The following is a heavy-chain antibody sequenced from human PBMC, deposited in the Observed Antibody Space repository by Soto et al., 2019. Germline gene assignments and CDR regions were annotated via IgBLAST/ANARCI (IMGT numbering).Heavy chain of an antibody. Sequence: EVQLVESGGGLVQPGGSLRLSCAASGFTFSSYAMHWVRQAPGKGLEYVSAISSNGGSTYYANSVKGRFTISRDNSKNTLYLQMGSLRAEDMAVYYCARSGTAMVSGRGYFDYWGQGTLVTVSS. CDR2: ISSNGGST. D-gene: IGHD5-18*01. J-gene: IGHJ4*02. CDR1: GFTFSSYA. CDR3: ARSGTAMVSGRGYFDY. V-gene: IGHV3-64*01.